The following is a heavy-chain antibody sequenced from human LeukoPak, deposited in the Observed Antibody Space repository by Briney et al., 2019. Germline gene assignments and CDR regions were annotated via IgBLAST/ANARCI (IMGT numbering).Heavy chain of an antibody. D-gene: IGHD3-16*02. J-gene: IGHJ4*02. Sequence: GGSLRLSCAASGFTFSDYVMIWVRQAPGKGLEWVSGITASGDRTFYGDSVRGRFTMSRDNSKNTVYLQMNSLRAEDTAVYYCARDGVIPYFDYWGQGTLVTVSS. CDR3: ARDGVIPYFDY. CDR2: ITASGDRT. CDR1: GFTFSDYV. V-gene: IGHV3-23*01.